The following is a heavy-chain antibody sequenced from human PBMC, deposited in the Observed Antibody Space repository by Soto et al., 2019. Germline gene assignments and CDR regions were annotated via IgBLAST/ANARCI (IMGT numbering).Heavy chain of an antibody. CDR3: AGSKGTDYYDSSGFYYHY. V-gene: IGHV4-59*02. D-gene: IGHD3-22*01. CDR2: IYYSGST. Sequence: QVQLQESGPGLVKPSETMSLTCTVSGGSVSSYYWSWIRQPPGKGLEWIGYIYYSGSTNYNPSLKSRGTISIDTSENQFSLKLSSVTAADTAVYYCAGSKGTDYYDSSGFYYHYWGQGTLVTVSS. CDR1: GGSVSSYY. J-gene: IGHJ4*02.